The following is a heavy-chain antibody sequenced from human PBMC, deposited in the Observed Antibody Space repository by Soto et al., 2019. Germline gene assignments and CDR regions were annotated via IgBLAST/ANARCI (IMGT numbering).Heavy chain of an antibody. CDR1: GFTFSSYA. CDR3: ARDCSSTSCSIPRGHYYYYGMDV. V-gene: IGHV3-30-3*01. D-gene: IGHD2-2*01. Sequence: GGSLRLSCAASGFTFSSYAMHWVRQAPGKGLEWVAVISYDGSNKYYADSVKGRFTISRDNSKNTLYLQMNSLRAEDTAVYYCARDCSSTSCSIPRGHYYYYGMDVWGQGTTVTVSS. CDR2: ISYDGSNK. J-gene: IGHJ6*02.